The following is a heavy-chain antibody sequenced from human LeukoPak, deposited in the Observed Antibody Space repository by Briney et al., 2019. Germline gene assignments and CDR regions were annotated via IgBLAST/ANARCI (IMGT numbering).Heavy chain of an antibody. D-gene: IGHD3-16*01. J-gene: IGHJ4*02. Sequence: PGGSLRLSCAASGFTFSSYSMNWVRQVPGKGLEWVSYIDSSSSTELYVDSVKGRFTTSRENTKNSLYLQMNSLTDEDTAVYYGARDHNWGFDHWGQGTLVTVSS. CDR1: GFTFSSYS. CDR3: ARDHNWGFDH. CDR2: IDSSSSTE. V-gene: IGHV3-48*02.